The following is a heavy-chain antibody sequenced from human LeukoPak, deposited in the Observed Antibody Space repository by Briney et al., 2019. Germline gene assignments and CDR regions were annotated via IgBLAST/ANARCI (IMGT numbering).Heavy chain of an antibody. Sequence: GGSLRLSCAASGFTFDEHGTSWVRQAPGKGLEWVSGIDWNGGSTGYADSVKGRFTISRDNAKNSLSLQMNSLRAEDTAVYYCARDRLLEDRDYHYYYYMDVWGIGTTVTVSS. V-gene: IGHV3-20*04. J-gene: IGHJ6*03. CDR3: ARDRLLEDRDYHYYYYMDV. CDR2: IDWNGGST. CDR1: GFTFDEHG. D-gene: IGHD1-1*01.